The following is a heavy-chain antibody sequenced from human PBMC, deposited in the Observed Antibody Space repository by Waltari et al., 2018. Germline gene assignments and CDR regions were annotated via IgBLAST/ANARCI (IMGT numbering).Heavy chain of an antibody. CDR2: LDPEDGQA. CDR3: AAALGGGISASRPFHF. V-gene: IGHV1-69-2*01. D-gene: IGHD3-10*01. Sequence: EVQLLQSGAEVKKPGTPVKISCKVSGDTFTDNYIHWIQQAPGKGLQWRGLLDPEDGQAGYAEKFQGRVTMTADTSIHTAYMELTSLTSEDTAFYYCAAALGGGISASRPFHFWGQGTMITVSS. CDR1: GDTFTDNY. J-gene: IGHJ3*01.